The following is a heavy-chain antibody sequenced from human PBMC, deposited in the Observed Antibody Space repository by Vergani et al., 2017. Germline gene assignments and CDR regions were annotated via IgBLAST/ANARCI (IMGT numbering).Heavy chain of an antibody. CDR2: IYTSGAT. J-gene: IGHJ3*01. V-gene: IGHV4-61*02. D-gene: IGHD2-15*01. CDR1: GGSFSTGGQS. Sequence: QVQLQESGPGLVKPSQTLSLTCTVSGGSFSTGGQSWTWLRQSAGKGLEWIGRIYTSGATNYNPSLRSRAIKSVDASKKQFSLKLTSVTAADTAGYYCAGDGGKYDKDALDVWGQGTKVTVTS. CDR3: AGDGGKYDKDALDV.